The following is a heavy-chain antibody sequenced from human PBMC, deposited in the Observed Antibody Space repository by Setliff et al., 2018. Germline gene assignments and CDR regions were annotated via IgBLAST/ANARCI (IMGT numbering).Heavy chain of an antibody. D-gene: IGHD7-27*01. J-gene: IGHJ4*02. CDR2: IDHGGST. V-gene: IGHV4-34*01. CDR1: GGSFTDYY. CDR3: ATLTGDRGVDY. Sequence: SETLSLTCAVYGGSFTDYYWSWIRQSPGKGLEWIGEIDHGGSTNRNPALKSRVTISVDTSKNQFSLKLSSVTAADTAVYYCATLTGDRGVDYWGQGRLVTVSS.